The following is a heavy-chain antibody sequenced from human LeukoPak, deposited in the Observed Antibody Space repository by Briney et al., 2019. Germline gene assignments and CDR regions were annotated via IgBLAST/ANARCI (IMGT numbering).Heavy chain of an antibody. CDR3: ARDLYYYDSSGYYPQGAFDI. V-gene: IGHV1-3*01. CDR2: INAGNGNT. CDR1: GYTFTSYA. J-gene: IGHJ3*02. Sequence: ASVKVSCKASGYTFTSYAMHWVRQAPGQRLEWMGWINAGNGNTKYSQKFQGRVTITRDTSASTAYMELSSLRSEDTAVYYCARDLYYYDSSGYYPQGAFDIWGQGTMVTVSS. D-gene: IGHD3-22*01.